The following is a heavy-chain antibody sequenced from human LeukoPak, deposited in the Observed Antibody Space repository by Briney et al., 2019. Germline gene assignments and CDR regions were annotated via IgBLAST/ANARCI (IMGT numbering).Heavy chain of an antibody. CDR1: GFTFSDYY. Sequence: GGSLRLSCAASGFTFSDYYMSWVRQAPGKGLEWVSVIYSGGSTYYADSVKGRFTISRDNSKNTLYLQMNSLRAEDTAVYYCAKSSTIVVVPAANMEVWGKGTTVTVSS. J-gene: IGHJ6*03. D-gene: IGHD2-2*01. V-gene: IGHV3-53*01. CDR2: IYSGGST. CDR3: AKSSTIVVVPAANMEV.